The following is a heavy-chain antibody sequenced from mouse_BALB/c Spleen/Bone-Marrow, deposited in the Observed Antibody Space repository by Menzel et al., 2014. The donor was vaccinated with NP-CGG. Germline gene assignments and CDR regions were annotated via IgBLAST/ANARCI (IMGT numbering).Heavy chain of an antibody. Sequence: VQLQQSGGDLVKPGGSLKLSCAASGFTFSSYGMSWVRQTPDKRLEWVATISSGGSYTYYPDSVKGRFTISRDNAKNTLYLQMSSLKSEDTAMYHCARQTYYDYDGYFDYWGQGTTLTVSS. CDR2: ISSGGSYT. CDR1: GFTFSSYG. V-gene: IGHV5-6*01. CDR3: ARQTYYDYDGYFDY. D-gene: IGHD2-4*01. J-gene: IGHJ2*01.